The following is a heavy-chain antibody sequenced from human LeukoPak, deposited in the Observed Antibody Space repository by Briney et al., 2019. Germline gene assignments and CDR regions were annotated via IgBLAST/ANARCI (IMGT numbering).Heavy chain of an antibody. V-gene: IGHV4-34*01. J-gene: IGHJ6*02. CDR1: GGSFSGYY. CDR2: INHSGST. CDR3: ARGLGYCSSTSCNYYYYGMDV. Sequence: SETLSPTCAVYGGSFSGYYWSWIRQPPGKGLEWIGEINHSGSTNYNPSLKSRVTISVDTSKNQFSLKLSSVTAADTAVYYCARGLGYCSSTSCNYYYYGMDVWGQGTTVTVSS. D-gene: IGHD2-2*01.